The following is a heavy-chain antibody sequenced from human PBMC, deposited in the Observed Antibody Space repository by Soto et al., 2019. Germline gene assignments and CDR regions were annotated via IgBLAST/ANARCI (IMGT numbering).Heavy chain of an antibody. V-gene: IGHV1-69*12. CDR2: IIPIFGTS. Sequence: QVQLVQSGAEVKKPGSSVKVSCKASGGTFSTYAISWVRQAPGQGLEWMGGIIPIFGTSNYAQKFQGRVKITADESTSPAYMELSSLRSEDTAVYYCARDVTGTSHGTFCSWGQGTLVPVSS. D-gene: IGHD1-7*01. CDR3: ARDVTGTSHGTFCS. CDR1: GGTFSTYA. J-gene: IGHJ5*02.